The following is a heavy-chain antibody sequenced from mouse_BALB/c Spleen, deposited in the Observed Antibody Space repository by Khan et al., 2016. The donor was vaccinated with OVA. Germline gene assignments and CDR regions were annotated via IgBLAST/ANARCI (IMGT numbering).Heavy chain of an antibody. CDR1: GYSITSNYA. J-gene: IGHJ4*01. V-gene: IGHV3-2*02. CDR3: SRGDCYGYAMDY. Sequence: EVQLQESGPGLVKPSQSLSLTCTVTGYSITSNYAWNWIRQFPGNKLEWMGYISYSGSTSYNPSLQSRISITRATSKHQFFLQLSSVTAEDTATYYSSRGDCYGYAMDYWGQGPSVTVSS. D-gene: IGHD1-1*01. CDR2: ISYSGST.